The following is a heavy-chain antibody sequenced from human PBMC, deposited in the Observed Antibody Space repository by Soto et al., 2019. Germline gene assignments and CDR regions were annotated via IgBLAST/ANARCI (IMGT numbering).Heavy chain of an antibody. D-gene: IGHD6-19*01. Sequence: SVKVSCKASGYTFTSYAISWVRQAPGQGLEWMGGIIPIFGTANYAQKFQGRVTITADESTSTAYMELSSLRSEDTAVYYCAREARVAGEFDYWGQGTLVTVSS. CDR2: IIPIFGTA. CDR1: GYTFTSYA. V-gene: IGHV1-69*01. CDR3: AREARVAGEFDY. J-gene: IGHJ4*02.